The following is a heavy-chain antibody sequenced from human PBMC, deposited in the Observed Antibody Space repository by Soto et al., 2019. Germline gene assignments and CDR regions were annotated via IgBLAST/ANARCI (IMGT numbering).Heavy chain of an antibody. V-gene: IGHV1-2*02. CDR3: AVAYWSYTSGYTLLASDY. Sequence: QVQLVQSGAEVKKPGASVKVSCKASGYTFTGYYMHWVRQAPGQGLEWMGWINPDSGGTNYAQKFQGRVTMTRDTSISTAYMELSRLRSDDTAVYYCAVAYWSYTSGYTLLASDYWGQGTLVTVSS. J-gene: IGHJ4*02. D-gene: IGHD3-22*01. CDR1: GYTFTGYY. CDR2: INPDSGGT.